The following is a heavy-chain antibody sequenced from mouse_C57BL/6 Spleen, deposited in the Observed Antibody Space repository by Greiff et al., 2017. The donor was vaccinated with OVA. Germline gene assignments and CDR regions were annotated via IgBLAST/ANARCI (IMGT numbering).Heavy chain of an antibody. CDR2: ISYDGSN. J-gene: IGHJ4*01. CDR3: ARDGYDGYYYAMDY. Sequence: EVKLLESGPGLVKPSQSLSLTCSVTGYSITSGYYWNWIRQFPGNKLEWMGYISYDGSNNYNPSLKNRISITRDTSKNQFFLKLNSVTTEDTATYYCARDGYDGYYYAMDYWGQGTSVTVSS. CDR1: GYSITSGYY. V-gene: IGHV3-6*01. D-gene: IGHD2-2*01.